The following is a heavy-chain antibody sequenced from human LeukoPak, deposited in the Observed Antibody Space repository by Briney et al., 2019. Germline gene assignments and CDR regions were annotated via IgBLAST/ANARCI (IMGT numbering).Heavy chain of an antibody. CDR1: GYSFTSYW. J-gene: IGHJ4*02. D-gene: IGHD3-10*01. V-gene: IGHV5-51*01. CDR2: IYPGDSET. CDR3: ARLADYYDSGSYYKPSNFDY. Sequence: GESLKISCKGSGYSFTSYWIAWVRQMPGKGLGWMGIIYPGDSETRYSPSFQGQGTISVDRSINTAYLQWSRLKASDTAMYYCARLADYYDSGSYYKPSNFDYWGQGTLVTVSS.